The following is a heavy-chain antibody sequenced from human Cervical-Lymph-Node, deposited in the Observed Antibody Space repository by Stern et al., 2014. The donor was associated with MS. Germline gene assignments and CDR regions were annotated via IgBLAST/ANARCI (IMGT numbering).Heavy chain of an antibody. CDR3: ARQRYFDY. V-gene: IGHV5-51*01. J-gene: IGHJ4*02. CDR2: TFPGGSDI. Sequence: EVQLEESGPEVKRPGESLKISCQASGYTFTSYWSGWVRQMPGKGLEWIAITFPGGSDIRYSPSSQGQSTIPADKSSSTASLQWNNLKASATAIYYCARQRYFDYWGQGTLVTVSS. CDR1: GYTFTSYW.